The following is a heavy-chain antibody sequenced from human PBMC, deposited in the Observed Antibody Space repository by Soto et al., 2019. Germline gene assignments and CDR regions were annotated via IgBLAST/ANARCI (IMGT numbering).Heavy chain of an antibody. CDR1: GYSFTSYW. V-gene: IGHV5-51*01. CDR3: ARWGVRGRTYYYYYGMDV. J-gene: IGHJ6*02. Sequence: PGESLMNSCKGIGYSFTSYWIGGVRPVPGKGLEWLGIIYPGDSDTRYSPSFQGQVTISADKSISTAYLQWSSLKASDTAMYYCARWGVRGRTYYYYYGMDVWGQGTTVTVSS. CDR2: IYPGDSDT. D-gene: IGHD3-10*01.